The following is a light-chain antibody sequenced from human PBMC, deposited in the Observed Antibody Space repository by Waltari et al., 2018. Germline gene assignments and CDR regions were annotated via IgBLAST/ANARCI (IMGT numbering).Light chain of an antibody. CDR1: SSNIGRNG. CDR2: TDN. V-gene: IGLV1-44*01. Sequence: QSVLAQPPSASGTPGQGVTVSCSGSSSNIGRNGVSWYQQVPGTAPKLLIHTDNQPPSGVPDRFSGSKSGTSASLAISGLQSEDEAHYYCAAWDDSLNGRVFGGGTEVTVL. CDR3: AAWDDSLNGRV. J-gene: IGLJ3*02.